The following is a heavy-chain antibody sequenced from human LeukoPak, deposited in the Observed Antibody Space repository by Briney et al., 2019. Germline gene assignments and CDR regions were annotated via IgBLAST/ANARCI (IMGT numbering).Heavy chain of an antibody. Sequence: ASVKASCKASGYTFTGYYMHWVRQAPGQGLEWMGWINPNSGGTNYAQKFQGWVTMTRDTSISTAYMELSRLRSDDTAVYYCARGIVGATDAFDIWGQGTMVTVSS. D-gene: IGHD1-26*01. CDR3: ARGIVGATDAFDI. V-gene: IGHV1-2*04. J-gene: IGHJ3*02. CDR1: GYTFTGYY. CDR2: INPNSGGT.